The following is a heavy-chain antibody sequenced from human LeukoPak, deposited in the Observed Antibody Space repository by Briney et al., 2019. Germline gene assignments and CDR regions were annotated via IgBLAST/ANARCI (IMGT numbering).Heavy chain of an antibody. J-gene: IGHJ4*02. V-gene: IGHV1-2*02. D-gene: IGHD2-21*02. CDR2: INGNTGST. CDR1: GYTFTDYY. CDR3: ARVGPDCGGDCYSN. Sequence: ASVKVSCKTSGYTFTDYYIHWVRQAPGQGLEWMGWINGNTGSTNYAQKFQDRVAMTRDTSISTAYMDLNRLRSDDTAVYFCARVGPDCGGDCYSNWGQGTLVTVSS.